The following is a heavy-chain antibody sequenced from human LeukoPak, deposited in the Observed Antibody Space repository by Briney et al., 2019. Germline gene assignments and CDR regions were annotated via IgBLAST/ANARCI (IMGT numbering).Heavy chain of an antibody. CDR3: AALALGYCSGGSCWPDY. CDR1: GFTFSSYA. D-gene: IGHD2-15*01. Sequence: PGGSLRLSCAASGFTFSSYAMSWVRQAPGKGLEWVSAISGSGGSTYYADSVKGRFTISRDNSKNTLYLQMNSLRAEDTAVYYCAALALGYCSGGSCWPDYWGQGTLVIVSS. CDR2: ISGSGGST. J-gene: IGHJ4*02. V-gene: IGHV3-23*01.